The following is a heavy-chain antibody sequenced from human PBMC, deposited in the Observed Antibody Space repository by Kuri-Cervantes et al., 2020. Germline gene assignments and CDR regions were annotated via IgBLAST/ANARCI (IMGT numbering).Heavy chain of an antibody. CDR1: GGTFSSYA. CDR3: ARGAAMDPNYYYSMDV. Sequence: AVQESCKASGGTFSSYAISWVRQAAGQGLEWMGGIIPIFGTANYAQKFQGRVTITADESTSTAYMELSSRRSEDTAVYYCARGAAMDPNYYYSMDVWGKGPAVTVSS. V-gene: IGHV1-69*13. D-gene: IGHD5-18*01. CDR2: IIPIFGTA. J-gene: IGHJ6*04.